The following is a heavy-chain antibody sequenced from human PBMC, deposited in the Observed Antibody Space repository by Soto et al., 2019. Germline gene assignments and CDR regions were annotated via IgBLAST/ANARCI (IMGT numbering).Heavy chain of an antibody. CDR3: AKVPPLVGQSSEFDY. D-gene: IGHD6-19*01. CDR2: LSGSGDNT. J-gene: IGHJ4*02. CDR1: GFTFINYA. Sequence: EVQLLESGGGLVQPGGSLRLSCTASGFTFINYAMTWVRQAPGKGLEWVSTLSGSGDNTYYADSVKGRFTISRDNYKNSLHIQMNGLRVEAAAVYYCAKVPPLVGQSSEFDYWGQGTLVTASS. V-gene: IGHV3-23*01.